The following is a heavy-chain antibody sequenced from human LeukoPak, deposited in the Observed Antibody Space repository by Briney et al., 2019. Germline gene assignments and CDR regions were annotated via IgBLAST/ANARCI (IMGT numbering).Heavy chain of an antibody. CDR2: ISGYNGNT. D-gene: IGHD6-13*01. CDR3: ARGIGGKAAAALD. Sequence: ASVKVSCKASGYTFTTYNINWVRQAPGQGLEWMGWISGYNGNTNYAQKLQGRVTMTTDTSTSTAYMELRSLKSDDTAVYYCARGIGGKAAAALDWGQGTLVTVSS. J-gene: IGHJ4*02. V-gene: IGHV1-18*01. CDR1: GYTFTTYN.